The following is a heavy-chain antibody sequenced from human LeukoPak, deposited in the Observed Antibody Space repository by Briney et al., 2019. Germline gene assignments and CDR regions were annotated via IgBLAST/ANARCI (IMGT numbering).Heavy chain of an antibody. D-gene: IGHD6-19*01. CDR1: GFTFSSYW. CDR2: IKQDGSEK. Sequence: GGSLRLTCAASGFTFSSYWMSWVRQAPGKGLEWVANIKQDGSEKYYVDSVKGRFTISRDNAKNSLYLQMNSLRAEDTAVYYCAREPSQVTVAGDYFDYWGQGTLVTVSS. J-gene: IGHJ4*02. V-gene: IGHV3-7*01. CDR3: AREPSQVTVAGDYFDY.